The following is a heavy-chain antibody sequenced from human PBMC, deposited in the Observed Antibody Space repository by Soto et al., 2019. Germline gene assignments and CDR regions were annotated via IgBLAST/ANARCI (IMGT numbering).Heavy chain of an antibody. V-gene: IGHV4-59*12. J-gene: IGHJ4*02. D-gene: IGHD2-21*01. CDR1: GGSISSYY. Sequence: SEPLSLTCTVSGGSISSYYWSWIRQPPGKGLEWIGYIYYSGSTNYNPSLKSRVTISVDTSKNQFLLNLNSLTAADAAMYYCATLPPRVVVSVLPIPTWGQGTQVTVSS. CDR2: IYYSGST. CDR3: ATLPPRVVVSVLPIPT.